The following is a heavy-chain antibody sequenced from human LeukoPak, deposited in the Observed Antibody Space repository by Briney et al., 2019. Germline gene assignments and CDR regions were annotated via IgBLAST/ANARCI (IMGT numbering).Heavy chain of an antibody. CDR3: ARDLGYSGFDWAP. D-gene: IGHD5-12*01. V-gene: IGHV4-38-2*02. Sequence: KPSETLSLTCTVSGYSISSGHYWGWIRQPPGKRLEWIGSIHSSGTTYYNPTLRSRVTISVDASKNQFSLNLTSVTAADAAVYYCARDLGYSGFDWAPWGQGTLVTVSS. J-gene: IGHJ5*02. CDR1: GYSISSGHY. CDR2: IHSSGTT.